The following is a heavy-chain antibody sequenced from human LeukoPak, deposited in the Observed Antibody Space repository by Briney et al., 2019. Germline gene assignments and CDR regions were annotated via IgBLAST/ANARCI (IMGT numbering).Heavy chain of an antibody. D-gene: IGHD4-17*01. CDR2: ISYDGSNK. V-gene: IGHV3-30*04. Sequence: PGGSLRLSCAASGFTFSSYAMHWVRQAPGKGLEWVAVISYDGSNKYYADSVKGRFTISRDNSKNTLYLQMNSLRAEDTAVYYCAGDSRTVTRYFDLWGRGTLVTVSS. CDR1: GFTFSSYA. CDR3: AGDSRTVTRYFDL. J-gene: IGHJ2*01.